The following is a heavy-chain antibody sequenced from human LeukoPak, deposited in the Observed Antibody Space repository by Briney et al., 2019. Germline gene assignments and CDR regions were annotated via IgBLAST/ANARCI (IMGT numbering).Heavy chain of an antibody. J-gene: IGHJ4*01. D-gene: IGHD4-17*01. CDR2: ISAYNGNT. CDR1: GYPFDNFG. V-gene: IGHV1-18*01. CDR3: ARDRAGGDLTGVSLY. Sequence: ASVKVSCKASGYPFDNFGLTWVRQAPGQGLEWMGWISAYNGNTHYAQKFRGRLTLTTETSTSTAYLELRSLKSDDTAVYYCARDRAGGDLTGVSLYWGQGTLVTVSS.